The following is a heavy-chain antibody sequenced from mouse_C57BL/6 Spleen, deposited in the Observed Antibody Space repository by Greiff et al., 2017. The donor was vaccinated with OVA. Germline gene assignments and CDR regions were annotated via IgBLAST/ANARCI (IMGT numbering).Heavy chain of an antibody. CDR2: IDPSDSYT. CDR3: AILWARRGSLSYIDY. Sequence: VQLQQPGAELVMPGASVKLSCKASGYTFTSYWMHWVKQRPGQGLEWIGEIDPSDSYTNYNQKFKGKSTLTVDKSSSTAYMQLSSLTSEDSAVYYGAILWARRGSLSYIDYWGQGTTLTVSS. D-gene: IGHD2-14*01. J-gene: IGHJ2*01. V-gene: IGHV1-69*01. CDR1: GYTFTSYW.